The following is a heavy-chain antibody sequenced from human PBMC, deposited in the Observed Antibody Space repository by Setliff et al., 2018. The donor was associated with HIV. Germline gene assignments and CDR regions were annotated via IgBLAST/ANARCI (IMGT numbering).Heavy chain of an antibody. J-gene: IGHJ4*02. Sequence: SETLSLTCSVSGDSISSNSYYWSWIRQPAGKGLEWIGHIYITGNTNYNPSLKSRVTISLDTSKNQFSLKLRYVTAADTAVYYCARGKDYGGTIDYWGQGTLVTVS. V-gene: IGHV4-61*09. CDR3: ARGKDYGGTIDY. D-gene: IGHD4-17*01. CDR2: IYITGNT. CDR1: GDSISSNSYY.